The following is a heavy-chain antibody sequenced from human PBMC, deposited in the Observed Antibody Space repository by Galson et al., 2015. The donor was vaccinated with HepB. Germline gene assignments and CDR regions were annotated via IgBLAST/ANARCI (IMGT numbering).Heavy chain of an antibody. V-gene: IGHV1-18*01. D-gene: IGHD4-17*01. J-gene: IGHJ4*02. Sequence: SVKVSCKASGYTFNNHFIIWVRQAPGQGLECMGWVSPYNGDTSYVQKFHHRVTITADKSTSTAYMELSSLRSEDTAVYYCAITTVTTTTRYYFDYWGQGTLVTVSS. CDR1: GYTFNNHF. CDR3: AITTVTTTTRYYFDY. CDR2: VSPYNGDT.